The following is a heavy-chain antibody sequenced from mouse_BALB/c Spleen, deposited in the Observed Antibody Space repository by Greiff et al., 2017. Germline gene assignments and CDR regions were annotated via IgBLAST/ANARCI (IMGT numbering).Heavy chain of an antibody. V-gene: IGHV3-2*02. Sequence: EVQLQESGPGLVKPSQSLSLTCTVTGYSITSDYAWNWIRQFPGNKLEWMGYISYSGSTSYNPSLKSRISITRDTSKNQFFLQLNSVTTEDTATYYCARGSTMIPFAYWGQGTLVTVSA. CDR1: GYSITSDYA. D-gene: IGHD2-4*01. CDR3: ARGSTMIPFAY. CDR2: ISYSGST. J-gene: IGHJ3*01.